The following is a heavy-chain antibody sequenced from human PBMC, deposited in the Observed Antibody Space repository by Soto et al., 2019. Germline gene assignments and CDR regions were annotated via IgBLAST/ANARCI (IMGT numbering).Heavy chain of an antibody. V-gene: IGHV3-23*01. CDR1: GFTFSSYA. D-gene: IGHD2-15*01. Sequence: GGSLRLSCAASGFTFSSYAMSWVRQAPGKGLEWVSAISGSGGSTYYADSVKGRFTFSRDNSKNTLYLQMNSLRAEDTAVYYCAKDNQDIVVVVAAADYWGQGTLVTVSS. CDR3: AKDNQDIVVVVAAADY. J-gene: IGHJ4*02. CDR2: ISGSGGST.